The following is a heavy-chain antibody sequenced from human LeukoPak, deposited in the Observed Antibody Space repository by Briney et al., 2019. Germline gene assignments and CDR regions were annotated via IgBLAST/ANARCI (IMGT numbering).Heavy chain of an antibody. CDR1: GFSFSSYG. J-gene: IGHJ3*02. D-gene: IGHD3-22*01. CDR3: ARDQVAYYYDSSGYYPRSDAFDI. CDR2: IRYDGTNK. V-gene: IGHV3-30*02. Sequence: TGGCLRLSCVASGFSFSSYGMHWVRQAPGKGLKWVAFIRYDGTNKYYADSVKGRFTISRDNSKNTLYLQMNSLRAEDTAVYYCARDQVAYYYDSSGYYPRSDAFDIWGQGTMVTVSS.